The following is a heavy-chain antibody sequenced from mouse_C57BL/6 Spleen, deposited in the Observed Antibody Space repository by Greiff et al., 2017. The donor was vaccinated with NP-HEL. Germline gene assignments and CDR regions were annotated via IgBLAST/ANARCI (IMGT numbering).Heavy chain of an antibody. CDR3: AREGDYVDAMDY. D-gene: IGHD1-1*01. Sequence: VQLQQSGAELVKPGASVKISCKASGYAFSSYWMNWVKQRPGKGLEWIGQIYPGDGDTNYNGKFKGKATLTADKSSSTAYMQLSSLTSEDSAVYFCAREGDYVDAMDYWGQGTSVTVSS. J-gene: IGHJ4*01. V-gene: IGHV1-80*01. CDR2: IYPGDGDT. CDR1: GYAFSSYW.